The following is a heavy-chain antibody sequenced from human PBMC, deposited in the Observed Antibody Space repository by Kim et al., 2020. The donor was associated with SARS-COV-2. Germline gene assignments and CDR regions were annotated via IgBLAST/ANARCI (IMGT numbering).Heavy chain of an antibody. D-gene: IGHD6-13*01. CDR3: ARGGSWYDY. J-gene: IGHJ4*02. CDR2: GST. V-gene: IGHV4-34*01. Sequence: GSTNYNPSRKSRFTISVDTSKNPFSLKLGSVTAADTAVYYCARGGSWYDYWGQGTLVTVSS.